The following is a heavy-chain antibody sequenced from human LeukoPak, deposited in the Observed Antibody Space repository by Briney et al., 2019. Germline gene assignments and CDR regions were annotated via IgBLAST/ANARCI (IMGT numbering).Heavy chain of an antibody. D-gene: IGHD6-13*01. V-gene: IGHV1-18*04. Sequence: GASVKVSCKSSGYTFTGYYMHWVRQAPGQGLEWMGWISAYNGNTNYAQKLQGRVTMTTDTSTSTAYMELRSLRSDDTAVYYCARVFEWVAAAGTVTYYYYYMDVWGKGTTVTISS. CDR1: GYTFTGYY. CDR2: ISAYNGNT. J-gene: IGHJ6*03. CDR3: ARVFEWVAAAGTVTYYYYYMDV.